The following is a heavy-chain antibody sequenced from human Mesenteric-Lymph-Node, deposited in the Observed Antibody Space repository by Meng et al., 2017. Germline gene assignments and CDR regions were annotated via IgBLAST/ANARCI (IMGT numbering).Heavy chain of an antibody. CDR1: GFTFSSLG. Sequence: QVHLVESGGGVVQPGRSLRLSCAASGFTFSSLGMHWVRQAPGKGLEWVAVIWSDGNTKYYADSVKDRFTISRDNSKSTLYLQMNSLRAEDTAVYYCTGNSHIYGFDYWGPGTPVTVSS. CDR3: TGNSHIYGFDY. D-gene: IGHD5-18*01. J-gene: IGHJ4*02. V-gene: IGHV3-33*01. CDR2: IWSDGNTK.